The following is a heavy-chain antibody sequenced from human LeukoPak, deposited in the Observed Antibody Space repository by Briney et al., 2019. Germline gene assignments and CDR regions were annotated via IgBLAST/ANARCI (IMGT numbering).Heavy chain of an antibody. CDR2: ISTSSSYI. D-gene: IGHD2-21*02. V-gene: IGHV3-21*01. CDR3: ARACGGDCYLSDY. Sequence: GGSLRLSCAASGFTFSSYAMNWVRQAPGKGLEWVSSISTSSSYIYYADSVKGRFTISRDNAKNSLYLQMNGLRAEDTAVYYCARACGGDCYLSDYWGQGTLVTVSS. CDR1: GFTFSSYA. J-gene: IGHJ4*02.